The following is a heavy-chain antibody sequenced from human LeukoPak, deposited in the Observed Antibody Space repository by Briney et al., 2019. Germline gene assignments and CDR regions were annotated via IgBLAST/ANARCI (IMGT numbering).Heavy chain of an antibody. CDR1: GASVSSDTYY. V-gene: IGHV4-61*01. CDR2: ITYSGTT. D-gene: IGHD5-24*01. CDR3: ARDTLRGDGYNYDS. Sequence: SETLSLTCTVSGASVSSDTYYWSWIRQPPGKGLECIGYITYSGTTNYSPSLKSRVTISVDTSKNQFSLKLSSVTAADTAVYYCARDTLRGDGYNYDSWGRGTLVTVSS. J-gene: IGHJ4*02.